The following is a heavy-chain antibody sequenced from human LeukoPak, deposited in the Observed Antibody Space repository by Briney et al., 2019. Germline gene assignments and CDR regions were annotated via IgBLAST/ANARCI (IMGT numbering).Heavy chain of an antibody. CDR3: AREHSSSSGRSFDY. J-gene: IGHJ4*02. CDR2: ISPSATTI. V-gene: IGHV3-48*01. Sequence: PGGSLRLSCAASGFIFSNYWMSWVRQAPGKGLEWVSYISPSATTIYYADSVKGRFTISRDNAKNSLYLQMNSLRAEDTAVYYCAREHSSSSGRSFDYWGQGTLVTVSS. CDR1: GFIFSNYW. D-gene: IGHD6-6*01.